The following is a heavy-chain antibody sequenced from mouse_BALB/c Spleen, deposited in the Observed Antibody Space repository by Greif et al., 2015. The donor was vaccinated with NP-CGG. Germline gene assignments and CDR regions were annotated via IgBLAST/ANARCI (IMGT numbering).Heavy chain of an antibody. Sequence: QVQLKQSGTELVRPGTSVKVSCKASGYAFTNYLIEWIKQRPGQGLEWIGVLNPGSGGTNYSEKVKGKATLTADYSSSTAYLQLSSLTSDDSAVYFCAREGEYGFAYWGQGTLVTVSA. D-gene: IGHD2-13*01. CDR3: AREGEYGFAY. CDR1: GYAFTNYL. V-gene: IGHV1-54*01. J-gene: IGHJ3*01. CDR2: LNPGSGGT.